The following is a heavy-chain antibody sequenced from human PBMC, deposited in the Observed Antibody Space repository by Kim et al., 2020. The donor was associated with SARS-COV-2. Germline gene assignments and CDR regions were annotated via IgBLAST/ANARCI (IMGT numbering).Heavy chain of an antibody. CDR3: ARRSSSNWSHDY. V-gene: IGHV3-53*01. J-gene: IGHJ4*02. CDR2: IYRGGQT. CDR1: GFTVSNND. D-gene: IGHD2-2*01. Sequence: GGSLRLSCAASGFTVSNNDINWVRQAPGKGLEWVAVIYRGGQTYYTDSVKGRFTVSRDSSKNALFLQMNSLRAEDTATYYCARRSSSNWSHDYWGQGTL.